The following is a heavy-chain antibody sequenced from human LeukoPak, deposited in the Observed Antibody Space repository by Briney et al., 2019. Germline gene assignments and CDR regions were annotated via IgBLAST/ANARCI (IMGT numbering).Heavy chain of an antibody. J-gene: IGHJ6*02. V-gene: IGHV4-59*10. Sequence: PSETLSLTCAVYGGSFSGYYWSWIRQPAGKGLEWIGRIYTSGSTNYNPSLKSRVTMSVDTPKNQFSLKLSSVTAADTAVYYCARGPGETGPFYYYYYGMDVWGQGTTVTVSS. CDR3: ARGPGETGPFYYYYYGMDV. D-gene: IGHD1-1*01. CDR1: GGSFSGYY. CDR2: IYTSGST.